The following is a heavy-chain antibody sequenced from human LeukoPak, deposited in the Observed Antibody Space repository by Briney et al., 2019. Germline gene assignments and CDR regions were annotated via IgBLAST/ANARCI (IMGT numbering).Heavy chain of an antibody. CDR2: IKQDESEK. CDR3: AELGITMIGGV. J-gene: IGHJ6*04. V-gene: IGHV3-7*03. Sequence: GGSLRLSCAASGFSVSRYWMSWVRQAPGEGLEWVANIKQDESEKDYVDSVRGRFTISRDNAKNSLYLQMNSLRAEDTALYYCAELGITMIGGVWGKGTTVTISS. CDR1: GFSVSRYW. D-gene: IGHD3-10*02.